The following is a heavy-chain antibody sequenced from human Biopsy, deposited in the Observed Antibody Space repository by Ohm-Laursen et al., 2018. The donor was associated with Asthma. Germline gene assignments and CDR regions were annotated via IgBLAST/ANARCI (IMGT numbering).Heavy chain of an antibody. D-gene: IGHD3-22*01. J-gene: IGHJ4*01. Sequence: RSLRLSCAASGFTFDDYAMHWVRQAPGKGLEWVSGITWNSRSIGYADSVKGRFSISRDDAKNSLYLQMQSLRPEDTAFYYCAKSADYYDSTDYLDFWGRGTLVTVSS. V-gene: IGHV3-9*01. CDR2: ITWNSRSI. CDR3: AKSADYYDSTDYLDF. CDR1: GFTFDDYA.